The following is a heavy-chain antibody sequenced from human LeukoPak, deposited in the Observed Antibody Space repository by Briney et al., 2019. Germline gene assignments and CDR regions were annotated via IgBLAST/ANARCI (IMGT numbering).Heavy chain of an antibody. CDR2: INHSGST. J-gene: IGHJ4*02. CDR3: ARRVCGSYRYTDFDY. V-gene: IGHV4-34*01. Sequence: SETLSLTCAVYGGSFSGYYWRWVRQPPGKGVEWSGEINHSGSTNYKPSLTSRVTLSVDTSKNQFSLKLTSVNAADTAVFYCARRVCGSYRYTDFDYWGQGTLVTVSS. D-gene: IGHD3-16*02. CDR1: GGSFSGYY.